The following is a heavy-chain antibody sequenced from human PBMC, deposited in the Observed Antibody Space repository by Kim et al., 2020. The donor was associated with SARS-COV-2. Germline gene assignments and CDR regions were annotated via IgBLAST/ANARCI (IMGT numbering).Heavy chain of an antibody. V-gene: IGHV1-18*04. D-gene: IGHD1-7*01. Sequence: ASVKVSCKASGYTFTSYGISWVRQAPGQGLEWMGWISAYNGNTNYAQKLQGRVTMTTDTSTSTAYMELRSLRSDDTAVYYCARAPPWRSGTTWGTEFDPWGQGTLVTVSS. CDR3: ARAPPWRSGTTWGTEFDP. CDR1: GYTFTSYG. J-gene: IGHJ5*02. CDR2: ISAYNGNT.